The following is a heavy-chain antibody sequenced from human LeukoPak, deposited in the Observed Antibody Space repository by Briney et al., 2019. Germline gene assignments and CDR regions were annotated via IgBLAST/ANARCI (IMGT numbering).Heavy chain of an antibody. V-gene: IGHV1-69*04. CDR2: IIPIFGIA. D-gene: IGHD4-23*01. Sequence: ASVKVSCKASGGTFSSYAISWVRQAPGQVLEWMGRIIPIFGIANYAQKFQGRVTITADKSTSTAYMELSSLRSEDTAVYYCARDDYGGNEGFDYWGQGTLVTVSS. CDR3: ARDDYGGNEGFDY. J-gene: IGHJ4*02. CDR1: GGTFSSYA.